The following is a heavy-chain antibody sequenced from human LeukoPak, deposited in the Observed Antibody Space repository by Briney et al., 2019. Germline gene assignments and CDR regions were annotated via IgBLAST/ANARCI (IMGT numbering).Heavy chain of an antibody. CDR3: ATDRDNSDWQKRFDS. CDR2: INQDASEI. CDR1: GFTFSTYW. D-gene: IGHD2-21*02. Sequence: GGSLRLSCAASGFTFSTYWMNWYRQAPGKGLEWVGNINQDASEINYVDSVRGRFAISRDNAKNSLHLQLNSLRAEDTAVYYCATDRDNSDWQKRFDSWGQGTLVTVSS. J-gene: IGHJ4*02. V-gene: IGHV3-7*01.